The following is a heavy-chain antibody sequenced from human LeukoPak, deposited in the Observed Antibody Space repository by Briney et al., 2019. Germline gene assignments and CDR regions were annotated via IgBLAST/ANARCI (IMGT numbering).Heavy chain of an antibody. Sequence: PGGSLRLSCAASGFTFSIYSMNWVRQAPGKGLEWVSAIGGSGSRIWYADSVKGRFTISRDNTKNSLYLQMNSLRAEDTALYYCARAGWLRSPSGYYYGMDVWGQGTTVTVSS. CDR2: IGGSGSRI. D-gene: IGHD5-12*01. CDR1: GFTFSIYS. V-gene: IGHV3-21*01. CDR3: ARAGWLRSPSGYYYGMDV. J-gene: IGHJ6*02.